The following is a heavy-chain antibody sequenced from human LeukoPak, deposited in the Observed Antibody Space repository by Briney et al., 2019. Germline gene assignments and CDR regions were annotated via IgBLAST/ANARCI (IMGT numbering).Heavy chain of an antibody. V-gene: IGHV4-4*07. D-gene: IGHD3-22*01. CDR2: IYTSGST. Sequence: SETLSLTCTVSGGSISSYYWSWIRQPAGKGLEWIGRIYTSGSTNYSPSLKSRVTISVDKSKNQFSLKLSSVTAADTAVYYCARIGYYYDSSGYTGRYYYYYYMDVWGKGTTVTVSS. CDR1: GGSISSYY. CDR3: ARIGYYYDSSGYTGRYYYYYYMDV. J-gene: IGHJ6*03.